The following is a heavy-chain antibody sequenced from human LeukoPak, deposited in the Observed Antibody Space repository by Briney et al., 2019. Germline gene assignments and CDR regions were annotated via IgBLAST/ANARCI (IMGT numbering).Heavy chain of an antibody. CDR2: IYSGGST. CDR1: GFTVSSNY. V-gene: IGHV3-53*01. Sequence: GGSLRLSCAASGFTVSSNYMSWVRQAPGKGLEWVSVIYSGGSTYYADSVKGRFTISRDNSKNTLYLQMNSLRAEDTAVYYCARDLASDLGAYWGQGTLVTVSS. CDR3: ARDLASDLGAY. J-gene: IGHJ4*02. D-gene: IGHD3-10*01.